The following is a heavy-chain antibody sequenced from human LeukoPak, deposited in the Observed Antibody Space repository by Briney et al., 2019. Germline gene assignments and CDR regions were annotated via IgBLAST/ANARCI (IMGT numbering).Heavy chain of an antibody. Sequence: GGSLRLSCAASGLTFDDYAMHWVRQAPGKGLEWVSGISWNSGSIGYADSVKGRFTISRDNAKNSLYLQMNSLRAEDTALYYCATSRSLTFYFDYWGQGTLVTVSS. CDR3: ATSRSLTFYFDY. J-gene: IGHJ4*02. CDR2: ISWNSGSI. V-gene: IGHV3-9*01. D-gene: IGHD1-14*01. CDR1: GLTFDDYA.